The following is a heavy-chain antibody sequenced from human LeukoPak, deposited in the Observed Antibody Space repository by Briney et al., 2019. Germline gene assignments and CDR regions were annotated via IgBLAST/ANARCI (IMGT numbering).Heavy chain of an antibody. CDR2: IKQDGSEK. Sequence: GGSLRLSCAASGFTFSSYWMSWVRQAPGKGLEWVANIKQDGSEKYYVDSVKGRFTISRDNAKNSLYLQMNSLRAEDTAVYYCARGDPRPLAVGWVAFDIWGQGTMVTVSS. CDR3: ARGDPRPLAVGWVAFDI. D-gene: IGHD4-23*01. J-gene: IGHJ3*02. CDR1: GFTFSSYW. V-gene: IGHV3-7*01.